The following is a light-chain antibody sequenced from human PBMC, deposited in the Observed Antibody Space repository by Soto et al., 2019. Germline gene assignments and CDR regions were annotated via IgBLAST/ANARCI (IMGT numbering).Light chain of an antibody. CDR3: AAWDDSFWV. V-gene: IGLV1-47*01. J-gene: IGLJ3*02. Sequence: QSVLTQPPSASGTPGQRLTISCSGSSSNIGSNYVYWYQQFPGAAPKLLIYRNNQRPSGVPDRFSGSKSGTSASLAISGLRSEDEADYYCAAWDDSFWVFGGGTKLTVL. CDR2: RNN. CDR1: SSNIGSNY.